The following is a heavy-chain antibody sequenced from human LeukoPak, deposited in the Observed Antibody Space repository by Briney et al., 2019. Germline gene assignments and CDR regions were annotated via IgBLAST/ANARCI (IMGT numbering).Heavy chain of an antibody. CDR2: IYYSGST. D-gene: IGHD3-10*01. CDR1: GGSISSGGYY. CDR3: ARITMARGVIDFDY. Sequence: SQTLSLTCTVSGGSISSGGYYWSWIRQHPGKGLEWIGYIYYSGSTYYNPSLKSRVTISVDTSKNQFSLKLSSVTAADTAVYYCARITMARGVIDFDYWGQGTLVTVSS. J-gene: IGHJ4*02. V-gene: IGHV4-31*03.